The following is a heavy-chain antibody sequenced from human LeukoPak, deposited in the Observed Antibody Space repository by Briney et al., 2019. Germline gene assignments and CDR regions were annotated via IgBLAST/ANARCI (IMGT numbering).Heavy chain of an antibody. Sequence: ASVKVSCKASGYTFTGAYIHWVRQAPGQGPEWMGWINSYSGGTNYAQKFQGRVTLTRDTSLGTAYMELSRLRSNDTAVYYCARQGEAASFDYWGQGTLVTVSS. CDR2: INSYSGGT. CDR3: ARQGEAASFDY. J-gene: IGHJ4*02. D-gene: IGHD6-13*01. V-gene: IGHV1-2*02. CDR1: GYTFTGAY.